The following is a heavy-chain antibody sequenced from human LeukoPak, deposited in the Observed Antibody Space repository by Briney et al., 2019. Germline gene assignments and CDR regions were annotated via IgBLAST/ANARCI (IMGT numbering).Heavy chain of an antibody. CDR2: IDTDGRII. J-gene: IGHJ4*02. V-gene: IGHV3-74*03. Sequence: PGGSLRLSCVASGFSFSGHWMHWVRQAPGKGLVAVSRIDTDGRIITHADSVEGRFTISRDNAKNTVYLQMNDLRDEDTATYYCVRGLGDYWGQGTLVTVSS. D-gene: IGHD3-16*01. CDR3: VRGLGDY. CDR1: GFSFSGHW.